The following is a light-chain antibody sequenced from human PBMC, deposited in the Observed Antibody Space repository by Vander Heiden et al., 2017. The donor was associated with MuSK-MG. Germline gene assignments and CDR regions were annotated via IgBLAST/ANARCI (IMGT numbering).Light chain of an antibody. J-gene: IGLJ2*01. CDR3: QSYDSSLSAVV. Sequence: QSVLTQPPSVSAAAAQRVTISCTGSSSNIGAGYDVHWYQQLPGTAPKLLIYGNSNRPSGVPDRFSGSKSGTSASLAITGLQAEDEADYYCQSYDSSLSAVVFGGGTKLTVL. V-gene: IGLV1-40*01. CDR1: SSNIGAGYD. CDR2: GNS.